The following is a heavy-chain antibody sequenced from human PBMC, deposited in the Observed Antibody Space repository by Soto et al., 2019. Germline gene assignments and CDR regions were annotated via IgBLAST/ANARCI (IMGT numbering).Heavy chain of an antibody. J-gene: IGHJ6*02. D-gene: IGHD2-8*01. V-gene: IGHV4-30-4*01. Sequence: QVQLQESGPGLVKPSQSVSLTCTVSGVSISSGDYYWSWIRQPPGKGLEWIGYIYYSGNTNYAPSLGSRLTISIDTSRNQFSLHLMSVTDADTAIYYCARYTNFSPYYHGVDVWGQGTTVTVSS. CDR2: IYYSGNT. CDR3: ARYTNFSPYYHGVDV. CDR1: GVSISSGDYY.